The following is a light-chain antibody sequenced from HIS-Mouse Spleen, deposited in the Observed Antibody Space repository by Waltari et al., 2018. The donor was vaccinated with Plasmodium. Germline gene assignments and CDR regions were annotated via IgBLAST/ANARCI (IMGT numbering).Light chain of an antibody. J-gene: IGKJ4*01. CDR3: QQYGSSPQIT. CDR1: QSVSSSY. CDR2: GAS. Sequence: EIVLTQSPGPLSLSPGEKATLSCRASQSVSSSYLAWYQQKPGQAPRRLIYGASSRATGIPDRFSGSGSGTDFTLTISRLEPEDFAVYYCQQYGSSPQITFGGGTKVEIK. V-gene: IGKV3-20*01.